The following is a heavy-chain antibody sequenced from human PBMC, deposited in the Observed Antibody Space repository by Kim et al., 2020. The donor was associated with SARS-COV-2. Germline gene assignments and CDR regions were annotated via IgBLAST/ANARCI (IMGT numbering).Heavy chain of an antibody. D-gene: IGHD6-13*01. CDR2: ISAHNGYT. CDR3: ARGIAAADLVGDYYYHGMDV. Sequence: ASVKVSCKASGYTFTSNYISWVRQAPGQGLEWMGWISAHNGYTSYAQKFQGRVTMTTETATSTVYMELMSLRSDDTAVYYCARGIAAADLVGDYYYHGMDVWGQGTTVTVYS. J-gene: IGHJ6*02. V-gene: IGHV1-18*04. CDR1: GYTFTSNY.